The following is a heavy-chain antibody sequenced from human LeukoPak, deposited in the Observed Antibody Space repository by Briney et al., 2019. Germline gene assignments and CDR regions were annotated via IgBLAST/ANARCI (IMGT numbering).Heavy chain of an antibody. J-gene: IGHJ4*02. CDR3: ARGVTIFGVVIKG. Sequence: SETLSLTCAVSGVSISPYYWAWIRQPPGKGLEWIGSIYHSGSTYYNPSLKSRVTISVDTSKNQFSLKLSSVTAADTAVYYCARGVTIFGVVIKGWGQGTLVTVSS. CDR2: IYHSGST. D-gene: IGHD3-3*01. V-gene: IGHV4-38-2*01. CDR1: GVSISPYY.